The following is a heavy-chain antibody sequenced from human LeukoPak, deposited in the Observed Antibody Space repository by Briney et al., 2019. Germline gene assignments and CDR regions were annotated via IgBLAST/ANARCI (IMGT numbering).Heavy chain of an antibody. CDR1: GFTFDDYA. CDR2: ISWNSGSI. V-gene: IGHV3-9*01. D-gene: IGHD3-22*01. Sequence: GGSLRLSCAASGFTFDDYAMHWVRQAPGKGLEWVSGISWNSGSIGYADSVKGRFTISRDNAKNSLYLQMNSLRAEDTALYYCAKDMSYDSSGSYFDYWGQGTLVTVSS. J-gene: IGHJ4*02. CDR3: AKDMSYDSSGSYFDY.